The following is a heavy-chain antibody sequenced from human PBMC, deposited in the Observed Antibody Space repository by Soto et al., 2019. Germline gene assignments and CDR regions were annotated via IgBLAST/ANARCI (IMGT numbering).Heavy chain of an antibody. CDR3: AREVPAAPLDY. J-gene: IGHJ4*02. CDR1: GFTFSSYG. CDR2: IWYDGSNK. V-gene: IGHV3-33*01. Sequence: VQLVESGGGVVQPGRSLRLSCAASGFTFSSYGMHWVRQAPGKGREWVAVIWYDGSNKYYADSVKGRFTISRDNSKNTLYLQINSLRAEDTAVYYCAREVPAAPLDYWGQGTLVTVSS. D-gene: IGHD2-2*01.